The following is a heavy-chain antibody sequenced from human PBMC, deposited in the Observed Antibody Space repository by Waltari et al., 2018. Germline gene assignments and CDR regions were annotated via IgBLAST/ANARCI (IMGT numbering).Heavy chain of an antibody. Sequence: EVQLLESGGGLVQPGGSLRLSCAVSGFLFSSNGMNWFRQPPGKGLEWVSGISAGGEDTYYAESVKGRFTISRDNSKNTLYVQLSSLTAQETAVYYWATRYTWGHGTLVTVSS. J-gene: IGHJ4*01. V-gene: IGHV3-23*01. CDR3: ATRYT. CDR2: ISAGGEDT. CDR1: GFLFSSNG. D-gene: IGHD3-9*01.